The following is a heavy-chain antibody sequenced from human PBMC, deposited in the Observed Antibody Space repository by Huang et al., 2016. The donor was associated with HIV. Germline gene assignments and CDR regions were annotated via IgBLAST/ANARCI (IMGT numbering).Heavy chain of an antibody. CDR3: AREFEYSSSDYAFDI. J-gene: IGHJ3*02. Sequence: QVQLVQSGAEVKKSGSSVKVSCKVSGDTFSSFGFTWVRQAPGQGLEWKGGIIPILGTTTYAQKFQGRVTITADDFTSTVHMDLSRLRSGDTAVYYCAREFEYSSSDYAFDIWGQGTMVTVSS. V-gene: IGHV1-69*01. CDR2: IIPILGTT. D-gene: IGHD6-6*01. CDR1: GDTFSSFG.